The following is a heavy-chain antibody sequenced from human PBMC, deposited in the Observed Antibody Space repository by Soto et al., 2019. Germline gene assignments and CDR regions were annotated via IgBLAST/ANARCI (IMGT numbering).Heavy chain of an antibody. J-gene: IGHJ6*02. CDR3: XXXXXXXXXXXXXYYYYGMDV. Sequence: QVQLVESGGGVVQPGRSLRLSCAASGFTFSSYGMHWVRQAPGKGLEWVAVISYDGSNKYYADSVKGRFTISRDNSKNTLYLXXXXXXXXXXXXXXXXXXXXXXXXXXXXYYYYGMDVWGQGTTVTVSS. CDR1: GFTFSSYG. V-gene: IGHV3-30*03. CDR2: ISYDGSNK.